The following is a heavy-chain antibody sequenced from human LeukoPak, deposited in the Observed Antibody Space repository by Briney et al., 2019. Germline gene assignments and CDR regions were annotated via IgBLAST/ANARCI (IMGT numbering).Heavy chain of an antibody. CDR1: GYTFTSYG. Sequence: GASVKVSCKASGYTFTSYGISWVRQAPGQGLEWMGWISAYNGNTNYAQELQGRVTMTTDTSTSTAYMELRSLRSDDTAVYYCARDPRYYDILTGYYGHRGYFDYWGQGTLVTVSS. J-gene: IGHJ4*02. CDR2: ISAYNGNT. D-gene: IGHD3-9*01. CDR3: ARDPRYYDILTGYYGHRGYFDY. V-gene: IGHV1-18*01.